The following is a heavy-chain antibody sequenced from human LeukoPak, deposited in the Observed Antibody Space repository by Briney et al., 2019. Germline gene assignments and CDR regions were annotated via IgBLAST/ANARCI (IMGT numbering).Heavy chain of an antibody. Sequence: ASVKLSCKASGYTFTSYGISWVRQAPGQGLEWMAWISAYNGNTNYAQKLQGSVTMTTDTSTTTAYMELRSLRSDVTAVYYCARVTMVRGVILTNIDSRGEGNLVTVSS. CDR3: ARVTMVRGVILTNIDS. CDR1: GYTFTSYG. D-gene: IGHD3-10*01. V-gene: IGHV1-18*01. CDR2: ISAYNGNT. J-gene: IGHJ4*02.